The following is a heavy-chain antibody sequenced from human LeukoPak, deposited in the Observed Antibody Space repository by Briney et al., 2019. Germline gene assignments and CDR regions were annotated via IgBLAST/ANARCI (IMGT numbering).Heavy chain of an antibody. D-gene: IGHD3-9*01. J-gene: IGHJ4*02. CDR1: GFTFDDYG. V-gene: IGHV3-20*04. CDR2: INWNGGST. CDR3: ARDSGSLYDILTKRLDY. Sequence: PGGSLRLSCAASGFTFDDYGMSWVRQAPGKGLEWVSGINWNGGSTGHADSVKGRFTISRDNAKNSLYLQMNSLRAEDTAVYYCARDSGSLYDILTKRLDYWGQGTLVTVSS.